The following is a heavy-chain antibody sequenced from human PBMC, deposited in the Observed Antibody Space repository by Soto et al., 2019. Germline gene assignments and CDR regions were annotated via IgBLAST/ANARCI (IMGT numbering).Heavy chain of an antibody. CDR1: GYTFTNYA. Sequence: QVQLVQSGAEEKKPGASVKVSCKASGYTFTNYAMHWVRQAPGQRLEWMGWINAVNGNTKYSQKLQGRGTITRDTSASTAYRELSSLRAEDTAVYYCARSSGYYLIDDYWGQGTLVTVSS. J-gene: IGHJ4*02. CDR2: INAVNGNT. V-gene: IGHV1-3*05. D-gene: IGHD3-22*01. CDR3: ARSSGYYLIDDY.